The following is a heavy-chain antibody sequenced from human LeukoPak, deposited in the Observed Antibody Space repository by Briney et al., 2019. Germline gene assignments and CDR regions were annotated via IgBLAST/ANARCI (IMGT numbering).Heavy chain of an antibody. CDR2: INPNSGGT. CDR3: ARGGSGWYHPGSNNYYYYVDV. V-gene: IGHV1-2*02. J-gene: IGHJ6*03. D-gene: IGHD6-13*01. Sequence: ASVKVSCKASGYTFTGYYIHWVRQAPVQGLEWMGWINPNSGGTNYAQKFQGRVTMTRDTSISTAYMELSRLRSGDTAVYYCARGGSGWYHPGSNNYYYYVDVWGKGTTVTVSS. CDR1: GYTFTGYY.